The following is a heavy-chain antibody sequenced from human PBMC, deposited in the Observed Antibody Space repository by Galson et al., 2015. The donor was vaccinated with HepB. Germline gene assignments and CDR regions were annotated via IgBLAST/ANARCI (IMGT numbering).Heavy chain of an antibody. CDR2: ISYDGSNK. CDR3: AKDIGLMAVTGDFEY. D-gene: IGHD2-8*01. CDR1: GFTFSSYG. V-gene: IGHV3-30*18. Sequence: SLRLSCAASGFTFSSYGMHWVRQAPGKGLGWVAVISYDGSNKYYADSVKGRFTISRDNSKNTLYLEMNSLRAEDTDVYYCAKDIGLMAVTGDFEYWGQGTLVTVSS. J-gene: IGHJ4*02.